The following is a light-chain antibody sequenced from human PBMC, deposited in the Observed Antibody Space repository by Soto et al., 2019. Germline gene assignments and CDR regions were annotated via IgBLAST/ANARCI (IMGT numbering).Light chain of an antibody. J-gene: IGKJ4*01. CDR2: DAS. V-gene: IGKV3-11*01. CDR3: QQRSNWPPA. Sequence: EIVLTQSPATLSLSPGERANLSCRASQSVNSYLAWYQQKPGQGPRLLIYDASNRATGIPARFSGSGSGTDFTLTISSLEPEDLAVYYCQQRSNWPPAFGGATKLEIK. CDR1: QSVNSY.